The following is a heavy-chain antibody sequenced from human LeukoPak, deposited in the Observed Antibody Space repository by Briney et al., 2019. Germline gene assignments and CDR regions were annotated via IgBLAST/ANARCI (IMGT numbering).Heavy chain of an antibody. CDR3: ARGASVVAGSDNALDI. Sequence: GSLRLSCTASGFTFSSFSMNWVRQAPGKGLEWVSSISTSSSYIYYADSVKGRFTISRDNAKKSLHLQMKSLRAEDTAVYYCARGASVVAGSDNALDIWGQGTVVTVSS. V-gene: IGHV3-21*01. CDR2: ISTSSSYI. CDR1: GFTFSSFS. J-gene: IGHJ3*02. D-gene: IGHD6-19*01.